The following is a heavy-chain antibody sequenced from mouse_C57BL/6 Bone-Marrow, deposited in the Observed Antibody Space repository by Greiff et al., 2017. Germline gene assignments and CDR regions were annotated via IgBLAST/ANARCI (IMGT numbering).Heavy chain of an antibody. D-gene: IGHD2-10*01. CDR3: ALLWYAY. CDR1: GYAFSSSW. Sequence: QVQLQQSGPELVKPGASVKISCKASGYAFSSSWMNWVKQRPGKGLEWIGRIYPGDGDTNYNGKFKGKATLTADKSSSTAYMQLSSLTSEDSAVYFCALLWYAYWGQGTTLTVSS. CDR2: IYPGDGDT. V-gene: IGHV1-82*01. J-gene: IGHJ2*01.